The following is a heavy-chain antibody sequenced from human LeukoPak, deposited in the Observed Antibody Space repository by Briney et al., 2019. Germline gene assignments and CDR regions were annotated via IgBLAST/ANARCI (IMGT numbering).Heavy chain of an antibody. V-gene: IGHV1-69*13. J-gene: IGHJ6*03. CDR1: GGTFSSYA. CDR3: ASNRLANYYGSGRGLGYMDV. D-gene: IGHD3-10*01. CDR2: IIPIFGTA. Sequence: GASVKVSCKASGGTFSSYAISWVRQAPGQGLEWMGGIIPIFGTANYAQKFQGRVTITADESTSTAYMELSSLRSEDTAVYYCASNRLANYYGSGRGLGYMDVWGKGTTVTISS.